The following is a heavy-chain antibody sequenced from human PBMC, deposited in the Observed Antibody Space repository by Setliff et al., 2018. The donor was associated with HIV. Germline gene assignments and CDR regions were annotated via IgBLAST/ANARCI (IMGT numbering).Heavy chain of an antibody. V-gene: IGHV4-34*01. CDR2: INHSGST. CDR3: AGGPGTTSIDY. D-gene: IGHD1-26*01. CDR1: GGSFSGYY. Sequence: PSETLSLTCAVYGGSFSGYYWSWIRQPPGKGLEWIGEINHSGSTNYNMSLWSRVTISLDASRNQFFLELISVTAADTAVYYCAGGPGTTSIDYWAQGTLVTVSS. J-gene: IGHJ4*02.